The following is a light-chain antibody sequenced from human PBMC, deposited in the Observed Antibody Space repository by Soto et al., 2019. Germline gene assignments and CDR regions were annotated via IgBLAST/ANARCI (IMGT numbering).Light chain of an antibody. CDR1: QSISSW. V-gene: IGKV1-5*01. J-gene: IGKJ1*01. CDR2: DAS. Sequence: EIQMTQSPSALSPSVGDRVTITCRASQSISSWLAWYRQKPGKAPKLLIYDASSLESGVPSRFSGSGSATEFTLTISSLQPDDFATYYCQQYNNYCTFGQGTKVAIK. CDR3: QQYNNYCT.